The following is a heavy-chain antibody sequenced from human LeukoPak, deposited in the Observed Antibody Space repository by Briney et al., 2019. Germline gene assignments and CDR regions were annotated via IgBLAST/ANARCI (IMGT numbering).Heavy chain of an antibody. Sequence: GASVKVSCKASGYTFTNYIISWVRQAPGQGLEWMGGIIPIFGTANYAQKFQGRVTITADESTSTAYMELSSLRSEDTAVYYCASTPSDSSGYYYVFDYWGQGTLVTVSS. CDR2: IIPIFGTA. J-gene: IGHJ4*02. CDR1: GYTFTNYI. D-gene: IGHD3-22*01. CDR3: ASTPSDSSGYYYVFDY. V-gene: IGHV1-69*13.